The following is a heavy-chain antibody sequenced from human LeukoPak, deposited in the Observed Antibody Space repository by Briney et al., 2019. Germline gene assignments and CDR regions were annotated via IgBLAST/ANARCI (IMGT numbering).Heavy chain of an antibody. Sequence: SETLSLTCAAYGGSFSGYYWSWIRQPPGKGLEWIGEINHSGSTNYNPSLKSRVTISVDTSKNQFSLKLSSVTAADTAVYYCARDGGGYSYGSGFDYWGQGTLVTVSS. D-gene: IGHD5-18*01. CDR2: INHSGST. V-gene: IGHV4-34*01. CDR1: GGSFSGYY. J-gene: IGHJ4*02. CDR3: ARDGGGYSYGSGFDY.